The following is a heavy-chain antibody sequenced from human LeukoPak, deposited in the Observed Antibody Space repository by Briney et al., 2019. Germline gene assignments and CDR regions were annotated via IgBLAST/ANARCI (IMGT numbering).Heavy chain of an antibody. D-gene: IGHD6-13*01. V-gene: IGHV4-34*01. CDR2: INHSGST. CDR1: GGSFSGYY. Sequence: ASETLSLTCAVYGGSFSGYYWSWIRQPPGKGLEWIGEINHSGSTNYKPSLKSRVTISVDTSKNQFSLKLSSVTAADTAVYYCARGRIAGWPWGQGTLVTVSS. J-gene: IGHJ5*02. CDR3: ARGRIAGWP.